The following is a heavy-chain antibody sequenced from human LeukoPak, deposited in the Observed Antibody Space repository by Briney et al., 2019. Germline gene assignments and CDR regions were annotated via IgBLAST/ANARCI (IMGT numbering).Heavy chain of an antibody. CDR2: IKQDGSEK. J-gene: IGHJ6*02. Sequence: PGGSLRPSCGASGFTFSSNWMSWVRQAPGKGLEWVANIKQDGSEKYYVDSVKGRFTISRDNAKNSLYLQMNSLKVEDTAVYYCARVPAVRGVIDYYYGMDVWGQGTTVTVSS. CDR3: ARVPAVRGVIDYYYGMDV. V-gene: IGHV3-7*01. D-gene: IGHD3-10*01. CDR1: GFTFSSNW.